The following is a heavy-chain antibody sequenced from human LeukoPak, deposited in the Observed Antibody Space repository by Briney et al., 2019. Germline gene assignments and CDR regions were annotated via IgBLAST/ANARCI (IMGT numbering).Heavy chain of an antibody. CDR2: ISTSGGNT. J-gene: IGHJ4*02. Sequence: GGSLRLSCAASGFTFSTYAMSWVRQAPGKGLQWVSAISTSGGNTYYADSVKGRFTISRDNSKNTLYLQMNSLRAEDTAVYYCARDQYLDYWGQGTLVTVSS. CDR1: GFTFSTYA. CDR3: ARDQYLDY. V-gene: IGHV3-23*01.